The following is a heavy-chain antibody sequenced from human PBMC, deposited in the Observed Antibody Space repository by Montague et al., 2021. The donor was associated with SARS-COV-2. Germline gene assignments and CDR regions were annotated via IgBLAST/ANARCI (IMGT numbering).Heavy chain of an antibody. D-gene: IGHD1-1*01. CDR3: AREDAGDWYFDL. CDR2: IYYSGTT. CDR1: GGSISSSSYY. Sequence: SETLSLTCTVSGGSISSSSYYWGWIRQPPGKGPEWIGSIYYSGTTFYNPSLRSRVTMSVDTSKNQFSLRLSSVTAADTAVFYGAREDAGDWYFDLWGRGTLVTVSS. V-gene: IGHV4-39*02. J-gene: IGHJ2*01.